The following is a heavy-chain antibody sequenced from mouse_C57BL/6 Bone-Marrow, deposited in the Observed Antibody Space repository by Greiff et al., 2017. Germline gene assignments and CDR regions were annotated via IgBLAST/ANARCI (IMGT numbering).Heavy chain of an antibody. D-gene: IGHD1-2*01. V-gene: IGHV1-69*01. CDR1: GYTFTSYW. CDR2: IDPSDSYT. J-gene: IGHJ3*01. Sequence: QVQLQQPGAELVMPGASVKLSCKASGYTFTSYWMHWVKQRPGPGLEWIGEIDPSDSYTNYNQKFKGKSTVTVDKSSSTAYMQLSRLTSEGSAVYYCAGEEDITTARTGACFAYWGQGTLVTVSA. CDR3: AGEEDITTARTGACFAY.